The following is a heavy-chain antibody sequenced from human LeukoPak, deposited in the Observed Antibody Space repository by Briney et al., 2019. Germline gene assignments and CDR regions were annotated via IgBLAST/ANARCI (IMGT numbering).Heavy chain of an antibody. J-gene: IGHJ4*02. D-gene: IGHD1/OR15-1a*01. Sequence: GGSLRLSCAASGFTFSSNNVYWVRQAPGKGLEWVSSISSGSSYIYYADSAKGRFTISRDNAKSSLYLQMSSLGAEDTAVYYCARDRNNYFDYWGQGILVTVSS. CDR3: ARDRNNYFDY. CDR1: GFTFSSNN. CDR2: ISSGSSYI. V-gene: IGHV3-21*01.